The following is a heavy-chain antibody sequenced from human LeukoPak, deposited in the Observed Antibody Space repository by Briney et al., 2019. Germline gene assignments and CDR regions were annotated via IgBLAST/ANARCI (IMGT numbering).Heavy chain of an antibody. CDR2: ISGVGDAT. J-gene: IGHJ4*02. V-gene: IGHV3-23*01. CDR3: ARDSPMLRGPLVIYYFDF. CDR1: DFSFITYA. D-gene: IGHD3-10*01. Sequence: PGGSRRLSCASSDFSFITYAMSWVRQAPGKGLEWGATISGVGDATYYADSVKGRFTISRYNSKNTLYLQMSSLRVEDTAVYYCARDSPMLRGPLVIYYFDFWGQGTLVTVSS.